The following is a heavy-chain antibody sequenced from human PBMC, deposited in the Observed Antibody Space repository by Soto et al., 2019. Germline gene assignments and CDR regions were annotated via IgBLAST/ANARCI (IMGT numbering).Heavy chain of an antibody. CDR3: AREETAWPLAYGLDV. V-gene: IGHV3-21*01. CDR2: ISSRGDI. Sequence: GGSLRLSCVASGFTFTSYSMNWVRQAPGKGLEWVSSISSRGDIYYADSVKGRFTISRDDAKNSVSLQMNGLRAEETAVYYCAREETAWPLAYGLDVWGQGTTVTVSS. D-gene: IGHD2-21*02. CDR1: GFTFTSYS. J-gene: IGHJ6*02.